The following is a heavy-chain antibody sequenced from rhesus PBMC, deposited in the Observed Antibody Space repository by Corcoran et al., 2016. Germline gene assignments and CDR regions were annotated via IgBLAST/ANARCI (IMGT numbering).Heavy chain of an antibody. D-gene: IGHD5-24*01. CDR3: ARHRSYSGYNP. CDR2: IYGGSGSI. CDR1: GGSSSRTNW. Sequence: QVQLQESGPGLVKPAETLSLTCAVSGGSSSRTNWWSGIRKSPGKGLEWIGNIYGGSGSISYNPSLKSRVTISTDTSKNQFSLKLYSVTAADTAVYFCARHRSYSGYNPWGQGVLVTVSS. J-gene: IGHJ4*01. V-gene: IGHV4-93*02.